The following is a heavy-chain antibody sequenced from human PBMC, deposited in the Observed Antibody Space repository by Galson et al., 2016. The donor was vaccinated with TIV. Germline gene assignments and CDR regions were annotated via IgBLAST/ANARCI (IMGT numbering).Heavy chain of an antibody. D-gene: IGHD3-22*01. CDR2: ISGYSGDT. CDR3: TRDRGSVTMILVVDYYFAMGG. CDR1: GYTFNKYG. J-gene: IGHJ6*02. V-gene: IGHV1-18*04. Sequence: SVKVSCKASGYTFNKYGVSWVRQAPGQGLEWMGWISGYSGDTNYAQQFQGRVTMTTDTYTSTAYMDLRSRRSDDTAVYYCTRDRGSVTMILVVDYYFAMGGRGQGTTVTVSS.